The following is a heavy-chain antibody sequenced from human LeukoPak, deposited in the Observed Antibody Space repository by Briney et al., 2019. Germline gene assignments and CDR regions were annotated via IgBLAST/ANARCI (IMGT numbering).Heavy chain of an antibody. J-gene: IGHJ4*02. CDR2: MNPTSGNT. CDR3: ARVAGPVDY. CDR1: RYTFSNYD. D-gene: IGHD6-19*01. V-gene: IGHV1-8*03. Sequence: AASVKVSCKASRYTFSNYDINWVRQATGQGLEWMGWMNPTSGNTGYAEKFQGRVTITRNTSISTAYMELTSLRSEDTAVYYCARVAGPVDYSGQGTLVTVSS.